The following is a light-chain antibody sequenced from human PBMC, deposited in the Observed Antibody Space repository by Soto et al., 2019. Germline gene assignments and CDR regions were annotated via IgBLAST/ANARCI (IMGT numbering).Light chain of an antibody. V-gene: IGLV2-14*01. CDR1: SSDVGGYDY. CDR3: SSYTSSSTYV. Sequence: QSVLTQPASVSGSPGQSITISCTGTSSDVGGYDYVSWYQQHPGKAPKLMIYDVRHPPSGVSDRFSGSKSGNTASLTISGLQAEDEADYYCSSYTSSSTYVFGTGTKLTVL. CDR2: DVR. J-gene: IGLJ1*01.